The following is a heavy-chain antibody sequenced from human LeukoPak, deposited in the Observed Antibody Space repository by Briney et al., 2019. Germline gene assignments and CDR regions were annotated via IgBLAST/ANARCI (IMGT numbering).Heavy chain of an antibody. CDR1: AFSLNAYN. Sequence: GGSLRLSCAASAFSLNAYNMNWVRQAPGKGLEWVSSISYTGTYIYYADSVKGRLTISRDNSKNTLYLQMNSLRAEDTAVYYCAKSGSGLRFLEWLLHLDYWGQGTLVTVSS. CDR2: ISYTGTYI. CDR3: AKSGSGLRFLEWLLHLDY. V-gene: IGHV3-21*04. J-gene: IGHJ4*02. D-gene: IGHD3-3*01.